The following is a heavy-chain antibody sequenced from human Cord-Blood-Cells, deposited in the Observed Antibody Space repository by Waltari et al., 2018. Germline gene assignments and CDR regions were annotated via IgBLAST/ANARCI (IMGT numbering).Heavy chain of an antibody. J-gene: IGHJ5*02. CDR2: IKRGGRT. V-gene: IGHV3-53*01. CDR1: GSASASQL. CDR3: AREVTTGDHIWFDP. Sequence: EALRVAPRDSLNEPGGWVGCAFSGFGSASASQLLQLCRTAPGKGLEWVSVIKRGGRTYYADSVKGRFTSSRDNSKNTLYLQMNSQRAEDTALYYCAREVTTGDHIWFDPWGQGTLVTVSS. D-gene: IGHD7-27*01.